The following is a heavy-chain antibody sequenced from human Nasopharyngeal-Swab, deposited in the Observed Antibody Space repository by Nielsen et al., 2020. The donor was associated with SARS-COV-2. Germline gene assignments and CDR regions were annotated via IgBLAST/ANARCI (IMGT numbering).Heavy chain of an antibody. J-gene: IGHJ3*02. D-gene: IGHD6-13*01. Sequence: GESLKISCKASGYNFATYWIGWVRQMPGEGLRWMGLIYPGDSDTRYSPSLQRQVTISADRSITTAYLQWSSLKASDTAMYYCARLPMRAASGRGAFDIWGQGTMVTVSS. CDR1: GYNFATYW. CDR3: ARLPMRAASGRGAFDI. CDR2: IYPGDSDT. V-gene: IGHV5-51*01.